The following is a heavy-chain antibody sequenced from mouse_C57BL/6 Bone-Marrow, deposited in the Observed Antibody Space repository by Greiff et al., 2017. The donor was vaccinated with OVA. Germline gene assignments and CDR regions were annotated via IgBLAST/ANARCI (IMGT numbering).Heavy chain of an antibody. V-gene: IGHV1-22*01. CDR1: GYTFTDYN. J-gene: IGHJ1*03. Sequence: VQLQESGPELVKPGASVKMSCKASGYTFTDYNMHWVKQSHGKSLEWIGYINPNNGGTSYNQKFKGKATLTVNKSSSTAYMELRSLTSEDSAVYYCARADYYGSSYDRYFDVWGTGTTVTVSS. CDR3: ARADYYGSSYDRYFDV. D-gene: IGHD1-1*01. CDR2: INPNNGGT.